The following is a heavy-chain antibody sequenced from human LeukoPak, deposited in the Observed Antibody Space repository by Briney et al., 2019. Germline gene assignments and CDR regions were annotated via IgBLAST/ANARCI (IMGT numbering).Heavy chain of an antibody. V-gene: IGHV3-21*06. D-gene: IGHD6-19*01. Sequence: GGSLRLSCAASGFSISTYIMSWLRQAPGKGLEWVSTMSSGGGLYYADSVKGRFTMSRDNAKNSVYLEMNSLRAEDTAVFYCARDSSAWSRDYWGQGTLVTVS. CDR2: MSSGGGL. CDR1: GFSISTYI. CDR3: ARDSSAWSRDY. J-gene: IGHJ4*02.